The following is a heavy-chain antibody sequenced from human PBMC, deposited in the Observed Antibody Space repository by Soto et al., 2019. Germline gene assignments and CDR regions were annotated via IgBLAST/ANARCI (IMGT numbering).Heavy chain of an antibody. CDR1: GDTFSGYP. CDR2: IIPVFGTT. Sequence: QVQLVQSGAELKKPGSSVKVSCKASGDTFSGYPINWVRQAPGEGLEWMGRIIPVFGTTNDAQRFEGRVTFTADESMNTAYMELRGPLSEDTAVYYCARDGGFGELKYWGPGTLVTVSS. CDR3: ARDGGFGELKY. J-gene: IGHJ4*02. V-gene: IGHV1-69*18. D-gene: IGHD3-10*01.